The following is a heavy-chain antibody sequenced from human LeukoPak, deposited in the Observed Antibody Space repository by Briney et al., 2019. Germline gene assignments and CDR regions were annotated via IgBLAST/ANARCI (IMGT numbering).Heavy chain of an antibody. D-gene: IGHD1-1*01. Sequence: PGGSLRLSCAASGFTFSSYAMNWVRQAPGKGLEWVSACGTDGDTYYAGSVRGRFTISRDNAKHTVYLQMSSLRAEDTAVYYCAQKTPGTHPFDFWGQGTLVTVSP. J-gene: IGHJ4*02. CDR3: AQKTPGTHPFDF. V-gene: IGHV3-23*01. CDR2: CGTDGDT. CDR1: GFTFSSYA.